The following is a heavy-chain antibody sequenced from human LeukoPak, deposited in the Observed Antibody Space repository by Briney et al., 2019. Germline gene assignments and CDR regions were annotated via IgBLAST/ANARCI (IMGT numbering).Heavy chain of an antibody. D-gene: IGHD6-13*01. V-gene: IGHV4-39*01. J-gene: IGHJ5*02. CDR3: AIKYSSSWYNWFTP. Sequence: SETLSLTCSVSGGSISTTDYYWGWIRQPPGKGLEWIGSIYYTGVTNYNPSLESRVTISVDTSTNQFSLKLSSVTAADTAVYYCAIKYSSSWYNWFTPWGQGTLVTVSS. CDR2: IYYTGVT. CDR1: GGSISTTDYY.